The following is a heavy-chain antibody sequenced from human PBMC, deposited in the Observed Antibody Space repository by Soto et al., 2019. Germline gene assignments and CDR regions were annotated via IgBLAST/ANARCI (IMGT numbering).Heavy chain of an antibody. Sequence: QLQLQESGPGLVKPSETLSLTCTVSGGSISSSSYYWGWIRQPPGKGLEWIGSIYYSGSTYYNPSLPSQVPTPVDTSENPFSLKLSSVTAADTAVYYCASHCAPYYYDSSYYFDYWGQGTLVTVSS. CDR1: GGSISSSSYY. V-gene: IGHV4-39*01. CDR3: ASHCAPYYYDSSYYFDY. D-gene: IGHD3-22*01. CDR2: IYYSGST. J-gene: IGHJ4*02.